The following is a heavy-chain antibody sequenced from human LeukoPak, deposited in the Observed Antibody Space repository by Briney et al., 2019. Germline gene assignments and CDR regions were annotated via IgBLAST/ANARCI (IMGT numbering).Heavy chain of an antibody. CDR3: ARDGVAVAGRDWYNWFDS. CDR2: IRYKERET. D-gene: IGHD3-3*01. J-gene: IGHJ5*01. V-gene: IGHV3-30*02. Sequence: GGSLRLSCAASGFTFSGYGMHSVRQAPDRGLEWVAFIRYKERETSYSDSVRGRFTISRDNSKNTLYLQMNSVRPDDTAVYYCARDGVAVAGRDWYNWFDSWGQGTPVTVSS. CDR1: GFTFSGYG.